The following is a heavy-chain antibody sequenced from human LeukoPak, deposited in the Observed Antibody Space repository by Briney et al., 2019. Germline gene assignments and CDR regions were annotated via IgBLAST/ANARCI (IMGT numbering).Heavy chain of an antibody. J-gene: IGHJ4*02. CDR3: ARGYCTNGVCYPYFDY. V-gene: IGHV1-3*01. D-gene: IGHD2-8*01. CDR2: INAGNGNT. CDR1: GYTFTSYA. Sequence: ASVKVSCKASGYTFTSYAMHWVRQAPGQRLEWMGWINAGNGNTKYSQKFQGRVTITRDTSASTAYMELSSLRSEDTAVYYCARGYCTNGVCYPYFDYWGQGTLVTASS.